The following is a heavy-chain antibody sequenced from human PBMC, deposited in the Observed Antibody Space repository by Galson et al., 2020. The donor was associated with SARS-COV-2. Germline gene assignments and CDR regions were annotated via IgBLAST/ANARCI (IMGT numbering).Heavy chain of an antibody. CDR1: GGSIRRDY. Sequence: ASETLSLTCTVSGGSIRRDYWSWIRQPPGKAPEWIGYIDFSGTTRYNPSLRSRVTISVDTAKNQFSLSLTYVYAADTAVYYCVRGGSYVRNWIDTWGRGTLVTVSS. V-gene: IGHV4-59*13. CDR3: VRGGSYVRNWIDT. CDR2: IDFSGTT. J-gene: IGHJ5*02. D-gene: IGHD1-26*01.